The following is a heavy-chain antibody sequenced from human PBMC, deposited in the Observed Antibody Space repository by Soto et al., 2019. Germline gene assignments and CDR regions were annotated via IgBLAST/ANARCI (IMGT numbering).Heavy chain of an antibody. Sequence: QVQLQESGPGLVKPSGTLSLTCAVSGGSISSSNWWSWVRQPPGKGLEWIGEIYHSGSTNYNPSPTSRVNISVDESKNQFSLKLSSVTAADTAVYYCARAAAAGTTLDYWGQGTLVTVSS. CDR1: GGSISSSNW. CDR2: IYHSGST. V-gene: IGHV4-4*02. D-gene: IGHD6-13*01. J-gene: IGHJ4*02. CDR3: ARAAAAGTTLDY.